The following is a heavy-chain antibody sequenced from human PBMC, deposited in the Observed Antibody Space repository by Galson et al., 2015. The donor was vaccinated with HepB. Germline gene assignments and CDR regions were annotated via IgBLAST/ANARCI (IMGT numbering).Heavy chain of an antibody. CDR1: GGSISSSSYY. CDR2: IYYSGST. J-gene: IGHJ4*02. V-gene: IGHV4-39*01. Sequence: LSLTCTVSGGSISSSSYYWGWIRQPPGKGLEWIGSIYYSGSTYYNPSLKSRVTISIDTSKNQFSLKLSSVTAADTAVYYCASSGWYPRSLVYYWGQGTLVTVSS. CDR3: ASSGWYPRSLVYY. D-gene: IGHD6-19*01.